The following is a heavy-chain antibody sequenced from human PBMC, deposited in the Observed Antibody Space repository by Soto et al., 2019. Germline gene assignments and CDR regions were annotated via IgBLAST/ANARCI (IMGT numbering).Heavy chain of an antibody. V-gene: IGHV4-30-4*01. J-gene: IGHJ5*02. D-gene: IGHD4-4*01. CDR2: IYYSGST. CDR3: AKVTTSLKWFDP. Sequence: SETLSLTCTVSGGSISSGDYYWSWIRQPPEKGLEWIGYIYYSGSTYYNPSLKSRVTISVDTSKNQFSLKLSSVTAADTAVYYCAKVTTSLKWFDPWGQGTLVTVSS. CDR1: GGSISSGDYY.